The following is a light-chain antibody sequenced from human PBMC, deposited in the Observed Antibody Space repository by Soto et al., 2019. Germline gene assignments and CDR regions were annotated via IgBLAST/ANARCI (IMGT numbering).Light chain of an antibody. CDR2: EAS. Sequence: TITCRASQTSATYINWYQQKSGSAPRLLIYEASGLQSGVPSRFSGSGSGTDFTLTIRSLQPEDFATYYCQQSYSTPTCGQGTKVDIK. CDR1: QTSATY. CDR3: QQSYSTPT. J-gene: IGKJ1*01. V-gene: IGKV1-39*01.